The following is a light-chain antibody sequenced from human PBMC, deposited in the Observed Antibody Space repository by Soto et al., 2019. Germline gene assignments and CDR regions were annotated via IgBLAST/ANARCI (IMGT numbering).Light chain of an antibody. CDR2: SNN. J-gene: IGLJ1*01. CDR3: QSYDSNLGGHV. Sequence: QSVLTQPPSASGTPGQRVTISCSGSSSNIGSNTVNWYQQLPGTAPKLLIYSNNQRPSGVPDRFSGSKSGTSASLTITGLQPEDEGDYYCQSYDSNLGGHVFGTGTKLTVL. CDR1: SSNIGSNT. V-gene: IGLV1-44*01.